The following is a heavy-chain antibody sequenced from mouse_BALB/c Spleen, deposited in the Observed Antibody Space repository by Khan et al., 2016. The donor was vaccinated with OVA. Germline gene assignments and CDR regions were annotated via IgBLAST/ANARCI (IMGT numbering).Heavy chain of an antibody. CDR2: IYPGSGNT. J-gene: IGHJ4*01. CDR1: GYTFTNYW. CDR3: ARPYYYGSSYDTMDA. Sequence: QVQLKQSGAELVRPGTSVKMSCKTAGYTFTNYWIGWVKQRPGHGLEWIGDIYPGSGNTHYNEKFKGKASLTADTSSSTASMHLSSLTSEDSAIYYCARPYYYGSSYDTMDAWGQGTSVTVSS. V-gene: IGHV1-63*02. D-gene: IGHD1-1*01.